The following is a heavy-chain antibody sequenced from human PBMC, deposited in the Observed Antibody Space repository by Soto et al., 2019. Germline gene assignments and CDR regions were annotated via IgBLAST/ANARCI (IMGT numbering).Heavy chain of an antibody. D-gene: IGHD6-13*01. J-gene: IGHJ5*02. CDR2: ISSSGSTI. CDR1: GFTFSDYY. Sequence: GGSLRLSCAASGFTFSDYYMSWIRQAPGEGLEWVSYISSSGSTIYYADSVKGRFTISRDNAKNSLYLQMDSLRAEDTAVYYCARDGETIEAAGTRNWFDPWGQGTLVTVSS. CDR3: ARDGETIEAAGTRNWFDP. V-gene: IGHV3-11*01.